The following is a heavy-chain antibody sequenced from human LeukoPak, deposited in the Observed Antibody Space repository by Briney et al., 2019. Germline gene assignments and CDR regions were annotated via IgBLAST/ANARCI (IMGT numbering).Heavy chain of an antibody. Sequence: SETLSLTCTVSGGSISSYYWSWIRQPPGKGLEWIGYVYYSGSTKYNPSLKSRVTISEGTSKSQFSLSLSSVTTADTAVYFCAKAAKYYYGSETYYYFDYWGQGILVTVSS. J-gene: IGHJ4*02. V-gene: IGHV4-59*01. CDR2: VYYSGST. D-gene: IGHD3-10*01. CDR3: AKAAKYYYGSETYYYFDY. CDR1: GGSISSYY.